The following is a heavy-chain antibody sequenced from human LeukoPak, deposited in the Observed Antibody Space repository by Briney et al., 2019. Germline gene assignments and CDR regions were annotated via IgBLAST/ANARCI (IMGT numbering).Heavy chain of an antibody. V-gene: IGHV1-46*01. CDR1: GYTFTSYY. J-gene: IGHJ4*02. D-gene: IGHD3-10*01. CDR2: IDPSGGGT. CDR3: ASLGSGSSRIIDFDY. Sequence: ASVKVSCKASGYTFTSYYMHWVRQAPGQGLEWMGIIDPSGGGTNYAQKFQGRVTMTRDTSTSTVYMELSSLRSEDTAVYHCASLGSGSSRIIDFDYWGQGTLVTVPS.